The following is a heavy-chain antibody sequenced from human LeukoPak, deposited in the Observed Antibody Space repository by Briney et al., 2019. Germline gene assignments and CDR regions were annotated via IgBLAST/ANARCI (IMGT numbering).Heavy chain of an antibody. CDR3: ARDYASGSYYDY. CDR1: GYTFTGGY. Sequence: ASVKVSFKASGYTFTGGYLHWVRQAPGQGLEWMGWMNPNSGGTNYAQKFQGRVTMTRDTSISTAYMELSRLRSDDTAVYYCARDYASGSYYDYWGQGSLVTVSS. D-gene: IGHD3-10*01. J-gene: IGHJ4*02. V-gene: IGHV1-2*02. CDR2: MNPNSGGT.